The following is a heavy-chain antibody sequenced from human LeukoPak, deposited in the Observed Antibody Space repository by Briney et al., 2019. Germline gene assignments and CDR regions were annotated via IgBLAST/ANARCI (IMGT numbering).Heavy chain of an antibody. V-gene: IGHV4-59*01. CDR3: ARVGGTNYYYYGMDV. CDR1: GGSFSGYY. CDR2: IYYSGST. D-gene: IGHD1-1*01. Sequence: SETLSLTCAVYGGSFSGYYWSWIRQPPGKGLEWIGYIYYSGSTNYNPSLKSRVTISVDTSNNQFSLKLSSVTAADTAVCYCARVGGTNYYYYGMDVWGQGTTVTVSS. J-gene: IGHJ6*02.